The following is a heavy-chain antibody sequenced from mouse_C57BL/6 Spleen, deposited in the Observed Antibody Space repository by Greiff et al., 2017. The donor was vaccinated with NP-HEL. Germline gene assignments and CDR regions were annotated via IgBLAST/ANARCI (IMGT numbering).Heavy chain of an antibody. CDR3: AIYYDYDGFAY. CDR2: INPSSGYT. D-gene: IGHD2-4*01. CDR1: GYTFTSYW. V-gene: IGHV1-7*01. J-gene: IGHJ3*01. Sequence: QVQLKESGAELAKPGASVKLSCKASGYTFTSYWMHWVNQRPGQGLEWIGYINPSSGYTKYNQKFKDKATLTADKSSSTAYMQLSSLTYEDSAVYYCAIYYDYDGFAYWGQGTLVTVSA.